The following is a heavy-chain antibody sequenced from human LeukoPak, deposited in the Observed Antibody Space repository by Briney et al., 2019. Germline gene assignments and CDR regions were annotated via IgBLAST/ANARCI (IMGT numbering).Heavy chain of an antibody. Sequence: PGGSLRLSCAASGFTFSDYNMRWIRQAPGKGLEWVSSISRSGSTKYYADSVKGRFTISRDNAKNTLYLQMNSLRAEDTAVYYCARDRLTHYYMDVWGKGTTVTISS. V-gene: IGHV3-11*04. CDR1: GFTFSDYN. J-gene: IGHJ6*03. CDR3: ARDRLTHYYMDV. CDR2: ISRSGSTK. D-gene: IGHD3-16*01.